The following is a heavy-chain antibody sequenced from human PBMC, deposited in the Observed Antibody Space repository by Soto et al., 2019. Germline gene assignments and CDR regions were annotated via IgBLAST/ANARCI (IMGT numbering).Heavy chain of an antibody. D-gene: IGHD3-16*01. CDR3: AKRAWGTYYFDY. J-gene: IGHJ4*02. Sequence: EVQLLESGGGLVQPGGSLRLSCAASGFTFSSYAMSWVRQAPGKGLEWVSAISGSGDSTYYADSVKGRFTISGDNSKNTLYLQMNSLRAEDTAVYYCAKRAWGTYYFDYWGQGTLVTVSS. CDR1: GFTFSSYA. V-gene: IGHV3-23*01. CDR2: ISGSGDST.